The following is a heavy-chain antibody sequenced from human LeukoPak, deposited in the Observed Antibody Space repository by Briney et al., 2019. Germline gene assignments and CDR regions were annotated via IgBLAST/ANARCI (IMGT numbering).Heavy chain of an antibody. CDR3: ARVGSSGWYVHPTLDY. V-gene: IGHV1-2*06. CDR1: GYTFTGYY. CDR2: INPNSGGT. J-gene: IGHJ4*02. Sequence: GASVKVSCKASGYTFTGYYMHWVRQAPGQGLEWMGRINPNSGGTNYAQKFQGRVTVTRDTSISTAYMELSRLRSDDTAVYYCARVGSSGWYVHPTLDYWGQGTLVTVSS. D-gene: IGHD6-19*01.